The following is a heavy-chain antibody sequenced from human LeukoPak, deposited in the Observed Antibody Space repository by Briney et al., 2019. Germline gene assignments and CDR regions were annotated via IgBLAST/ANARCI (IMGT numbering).Heavy chain of an antibody. D-gene: IGHD7-27*01. CDR1: GGSFSGYY. Sequence: SETLSLTCAVYGGSFSGYYWSWIRQPPGNGLEWIGEINHSGSTNYNPSLKSRVTISVDTSKNQFSLKLSSVTAADTAVYYCARSLGAFDIWGQGIMVTVSS. J-gene: IGHJ3*02. CDR3: ARSLGAFDI. CDR2: INHSGST. V-gene: IGHV4-34*01.